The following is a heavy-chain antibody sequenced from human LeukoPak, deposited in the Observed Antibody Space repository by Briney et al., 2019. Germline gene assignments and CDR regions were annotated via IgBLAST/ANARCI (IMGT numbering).Heavy chain of an antibody. J-gene: IGHJ4*02. CDR3: AADYGDYVSPSD. CDR1: GFNFRDSA. D-gene: IGHD4-17*01. CDR2: SSYDGTYK. V-gene: IGHV3-30*04. Sequence: PGTSLRLSCAASGFNFRDSAMHWVRQPPGKGLEGVAVSSYDGTYKYYADSVNGRFTISRDNSKNTLFLQMNNLRLEDTAVYYCAADYGDYVSPSDWGQGSLVIVSS.